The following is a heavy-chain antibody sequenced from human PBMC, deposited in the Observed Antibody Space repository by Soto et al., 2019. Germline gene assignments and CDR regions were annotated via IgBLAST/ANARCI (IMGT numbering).Heavy chain of an antibody. CDR3: ATDSSGWYSFDY. Sequence: ASVKVSCKVSGYTLTELSMHWVRQAPGKGLEWMGGFDPEDGETIYAQKFQGRFTMTEYTSTDTAYMELSSLRSEDTAVYYCATDSSGWYSFDYWGQGTLVTVSS. CDR1: GYTLTELS. J-gene: IGHJ4*02. CDR2: FDPEDGET. D-gene: IGHD6-19*01. V-gene: IGHV1-24*01.